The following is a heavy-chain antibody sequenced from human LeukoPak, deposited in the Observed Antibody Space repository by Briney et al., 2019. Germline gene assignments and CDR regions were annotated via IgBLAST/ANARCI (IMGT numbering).Heavy chain of an antibody. CDR2: IYSGGST. Sequence: PGGSLRLSCAASGFNVSSNYMSWVRQAPGKGLEWVSVIYSGGSTYYADSVKGRFIISGDNSKNTLYLQMSSLRAEDTAVYYCATRRDGYPDYWGQGTLVTVSS. D-gene: IGHD5-24*01. V-gene: IGHV3-66*01. CDR1: GFNVSSNY. CDR3: ATRRDGYPDY. J-gene: IGHJ4*02.